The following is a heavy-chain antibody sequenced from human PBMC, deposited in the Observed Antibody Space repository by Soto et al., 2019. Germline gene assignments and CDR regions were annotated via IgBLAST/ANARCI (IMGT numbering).Heavy chain of an antibody. D-gene: IGHD6-13*01. CDR1: GYTFTSYA. V-gene: IGHV1-3*01. J-gene: IGHJ5*02. CDR2: INAGNGNT. Sequence: GASVKVSCKASGYTFTSYAMHWVRQAPGQRLEWMGWINAGNGNTKYSQKFQGRVTITRDTSASTAYMELSSLRSEDTAVYYCARDAAYSSSWYVFHWFDPWGQGTLVTVSS. CDR3: ARDAAYSSSWYVFHWFDP.